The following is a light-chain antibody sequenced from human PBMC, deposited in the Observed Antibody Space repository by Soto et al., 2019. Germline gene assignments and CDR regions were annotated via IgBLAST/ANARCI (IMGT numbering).Light chain of an antibody. J-gene: IGKJ1*01. CDR1: PSISTY. V-gene: IGKV1-39*01. Sequence: DIQMTQSPSSLSASVGDRVTITCRATPSISTYLTWYQQKPGKAPKLLIYAAYTLQSGVPSRFSGSGSGTDFTLTISSLQPEDFAAYYCQQSYDTPWTFGQGTKVDIK. CDR2: AAY. CDR3: QQSYDTPWT.